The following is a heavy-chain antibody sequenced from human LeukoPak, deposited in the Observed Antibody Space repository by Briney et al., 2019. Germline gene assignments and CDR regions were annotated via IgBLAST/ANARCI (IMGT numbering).Heavy chain of an antibody. Sequence: GGSLRLSCAASGFTFDSYAMSWVRQAPGKGLEWVSAVSRFGGTTYYADSAKGRFTISRDNSNNTVYLQMNSLRVGDTTLYYCVKHVGSRWSNNRFDPWGQGTLVTVS. D-gene: IGHD6-13*01. V-gene: IGHV3-23*01. CDR3: VKHVGSRWSNNRFDP. CDR2: VSRFGGTT. J-gene: IGHJ5*02. CDR1: GFTFDSYA.